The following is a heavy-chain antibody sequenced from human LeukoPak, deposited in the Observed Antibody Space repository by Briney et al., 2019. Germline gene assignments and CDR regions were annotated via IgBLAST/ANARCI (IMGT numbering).Heavy chain of an antibody. CDR2: ISWNSGSI. D-gene: IGHD3-22*01. J-gene: IGHJ6*02. V-gene: IGHV3-9*01. CDR3: AKDIASYYYDSSYGMDV. CDR1: GFTFDDYA. Sequence: GGSLRLSCAASGFTFDDYAMPWVRQAPGKGLEWVSGISWNSGSIGYADSVKGRFTISRDNAKNSLYLQMNSLRAEDTALYYCAKDIASYYYDSSYGMDVWGQGTTVTVSS.